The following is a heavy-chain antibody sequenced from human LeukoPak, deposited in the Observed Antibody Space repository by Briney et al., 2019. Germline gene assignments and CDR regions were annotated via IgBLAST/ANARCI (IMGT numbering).Heavy chain of an antibody. D-gene: IGHD5-18*01. CDR3: ARDLGRYTAAGY. Sequence: SETLSLTCTVSGGSISSYYWSWIRQPPGKGLEWIGYIYYSGSTNYNPSLKSRVTISVDTSKNQFSLKLSSVTAADTAVYYCARDLGRYTAAGYWGQGTLVTVSS. CDR2: IYYSGST. V-gene: IGHV4-59*01. J-gene: IGHJ4*02. CDR1: GGSISSYY.